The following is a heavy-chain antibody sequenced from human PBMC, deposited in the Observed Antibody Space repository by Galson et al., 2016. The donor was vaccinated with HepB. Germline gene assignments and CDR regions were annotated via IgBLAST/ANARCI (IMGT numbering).Heavy chain of an antibody. D-gene: IGHD1-26*01. V-gene: IGHV4-39*01. J-gene: IGHJ4*02. CDR2: IYYSGST. CDR1: GDPISSSSYY. CDR3: ARPYGGSLQPLDY. Sequence: SETLSLTCSVSGDPISSSSYYWGWIRQPPGKGLEWIGSIYYSGSTYYNPSLKSRVTISVDTSKNQFSLRLSSVTAADTAMYYCARPYGGSLQPLDYWGQGTLVTVSS.